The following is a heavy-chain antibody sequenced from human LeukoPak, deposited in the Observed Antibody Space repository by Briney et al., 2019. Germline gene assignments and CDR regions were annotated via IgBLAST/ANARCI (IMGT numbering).Heavy chain of an antibody. V-gene: IGHV4-34*01. Sequence: PSETLSLTCGVYGGSFSNYYWSCIRQSPGKGLEWIGEINHSGSTNYNPSLKSRVTMSVDTSKNQFSLKLSSVTAADTAVYYCARDGIGSSTPFDYWGQGTLVTVSS. CDR3: ARDGIGSSTPFDY. CDR2: INHSGST. D-gene: IGHD6-6*01. CDR1: GGSFSNYY. J-gene: IGHJ4*02.